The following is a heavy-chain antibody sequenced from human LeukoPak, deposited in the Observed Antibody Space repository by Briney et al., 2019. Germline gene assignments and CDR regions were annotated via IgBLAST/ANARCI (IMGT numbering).Heavy chain of an antibody. J-gene: IGHJ4*02. CDR2: IYYSGST. CDR1: GGSISSYY. D-gene: IGHD6-13*01. Sequence: SETLSLTCTVSGGSISSYYWSWIRQPPGKGLEWIGYIYYSGSTNYNPSLKSRVTISVTTSKNQFALKLSSVTAADTAVYYCARDQSIAAAGHFDYWGQGTLVTVSS. V-gene: IGHV4-59*01. CDR3: ARDQSIAAAGHFDY.